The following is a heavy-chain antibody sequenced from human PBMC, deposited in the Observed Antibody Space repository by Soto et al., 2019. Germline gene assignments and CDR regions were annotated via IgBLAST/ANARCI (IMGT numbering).Heavy chain of an antibody. CDR3: ARHGYSSSWYPDH. Sequence: GESVKISCQGSGYRFSIFWIGWVRQKPGKGLEWMGIAQPGHSDTRYSPAFQGHVTISADESTNTAYLQWSSLRASDTAMYFCARHGYSSSWYPDHWGQGTLVTVPS. CDR1: GYRFSIFW. J-gene: IGHJ4*02. V-gene: IGHV5-51*01. CDR2: AQPGHSDT. D-gene: IGHD6-13*01.